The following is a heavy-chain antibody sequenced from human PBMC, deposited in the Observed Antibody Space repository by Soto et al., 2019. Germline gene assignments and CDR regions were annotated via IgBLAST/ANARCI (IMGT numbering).Heavy chain of an antibody. CDR1: GGTFSSYA. V-gene: IGHV1-69*12. CDR3: ARNFRTVPAAMGNGMDV. Sequence: QVQLVQSGAEVKKPGSSVKVSCKASGGTFSSYAISWVRQAPGQGLEWMGGIIPIFGTANYAQKFQGRVTITADESTSTAYMELSSLRSEDTAVYYCARNFRTVPAAMGNGMDVWDQETTVTVSS. D-gene: IGHD2-2*01. J-gene: IGHJ6*02. CDR2: IIPIFGTA.